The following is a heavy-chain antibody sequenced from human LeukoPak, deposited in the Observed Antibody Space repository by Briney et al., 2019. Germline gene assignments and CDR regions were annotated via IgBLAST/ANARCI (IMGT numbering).Heavy chain of an antibody. CDR1: GFTFSSYW. Sequence: GESLRLSCAASGFTFSSYWMHWVRQAPGKGLVWVSRINSDGSSTDYADSVKGRFTISRDNAKNTMYLQMNSLRAEDTAVYYCTRWSYNSGSTGYWGQGTLVTVSS. CDR3: TRWSYNSGSTGY. J-gene: IGHJ4*02. V-gene: IGHV3-74*01. CDR2: INSDGSST. D-gene: IGHD6-19*01.